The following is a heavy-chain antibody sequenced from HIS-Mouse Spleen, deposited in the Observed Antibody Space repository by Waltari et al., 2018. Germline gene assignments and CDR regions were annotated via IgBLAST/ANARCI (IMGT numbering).Heavy chain of an antibody. J-gene: IGHJ2*01. CDR3: AREIPYSSSWYDWYFDL. Sequence: QLQLQESGPGLVKPSETLSLTCPVSGGSLSRRSYYWGWSRPPPGKGLEWIGSIYYSGSTYYNPSLKSRVTISVDTSKNQFSLKLSSVTAADTAVYYCAREIPYSSSWYDWYFDLWGRGTLVTVSS. V-gene: IGHV4-39*07. D-gene: IGHD6-13*01. CDR1: GGSLSRRSYY. CDR2: IYYSGST.